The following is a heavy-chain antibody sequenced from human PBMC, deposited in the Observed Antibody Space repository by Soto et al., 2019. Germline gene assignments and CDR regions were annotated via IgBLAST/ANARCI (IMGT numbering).Heavy chain of an antibody. D-gene: IGHD3-22*01. CDR3: ARETITMIVVGYNWFDP. V-gene: IGHV1-69*13. CDR1: GGTFSSYA. J-gene: IGHJ5*02. CDR2: IIPIFGTA. Sequence: SVKVSCKASGGTFSSYAISWVRQAPGQGFEWMGGIIPIFGTANYAQKFQGRVTITADESTSTAYMELSSLRSEDTAVYYCARETITMIVVGYNWFDPWGQGTLVTVSS.